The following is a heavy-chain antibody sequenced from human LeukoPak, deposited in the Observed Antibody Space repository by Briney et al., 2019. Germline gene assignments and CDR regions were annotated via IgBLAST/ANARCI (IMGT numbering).Heavy chain of an antibody. CDR2: ISHRGST. V-gene: IGHV4-34*01. CDR1: GGSFSGFY. CDR3: ARFPEDGYDPDPRL. Sequence: SETLSLTCAVYGGSFSGFYWSWIRQPPGKGLEWIGEISHRGSTTYSPSLKSRVTISVDTSNNHFSLKLSSVTAADTAVYFRARFPEDGYDPDPRLWGQGTLVTVSS. J-gene: IGHJ4*02. D-gene: IGHD5-12*01.